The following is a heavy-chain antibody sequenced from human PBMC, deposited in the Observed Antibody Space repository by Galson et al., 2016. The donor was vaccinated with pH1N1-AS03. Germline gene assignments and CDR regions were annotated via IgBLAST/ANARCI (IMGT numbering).Heavy chain of an antibody. D-gene: IGHD6-6*01. J-gene: IGHJ5*02. CDR2: IYYSGST. CDR1: GGSVSSGSYY. CDR3: AREPLDNWFDP. V-gene: IGHV4-61*01. Sequence: SETLSLTCTISGGSVSSGSYYWSWIRQPPGKGLEWIGYIYYSGSTNYNPSLKSRVTISVDTSKNQFSLKLSSVTAADTAVYYCAREPLDNWFDPWGQGTLVTVSS.